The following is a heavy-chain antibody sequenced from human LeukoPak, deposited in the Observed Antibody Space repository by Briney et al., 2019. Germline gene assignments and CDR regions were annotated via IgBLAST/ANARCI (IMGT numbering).Heavy chain of an antibody. CDR2: IYYSGST. D-gene: IGHD2-15*01. CDR3: ARGCRVVVPSCWFDP. CDR1: GGSISSSSYY. Sequence: PSETLSLTCTVSGGSISSSSYYWGWIRQPPGKGLEWIGSIYYSGSTYYNPSLKSRVTISVDTSKNQFSLKLSSVTAADTAVYYCARGCRVVVPSCWFDPWGQGTLVTVSS. V-gene: IGHV4-39*07. J-gene: IGHJ5*02.